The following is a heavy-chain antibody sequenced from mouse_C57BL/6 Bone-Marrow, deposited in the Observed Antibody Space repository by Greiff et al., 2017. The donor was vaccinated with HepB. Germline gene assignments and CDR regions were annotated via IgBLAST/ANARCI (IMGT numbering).Heavy chain of an antibody. J-gene: IGHJ1*03. CDR2: ISNGGGST. CDR3: ARQAYYSNYHWYFDV. CDR1: GFTFSDYY. D-gene: IGHD2-5*01. Sequence: EVMLVESGGGLVQPGGSLKLSCAASGFTFSDYYMYWVRQTPEKRLEWVAYISNGGGSTYYPDTVKGRFTISRDNAKNTLYLQMSRLKSEDTAMYYCARQAYYSNYHWYFDVWGTGTTVTVSS. V-gene: IGHV5-12*01.